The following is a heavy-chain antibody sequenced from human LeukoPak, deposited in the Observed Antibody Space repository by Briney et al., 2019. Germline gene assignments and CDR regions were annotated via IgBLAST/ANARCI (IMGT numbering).Heavy chain of an antibody. CDR1: GFTFSSYA. V-gene: IGHV3-23*01. Sequence: GGSLRLSCAASGFTFSSYAMSWVRQAPGKGLEWVSAISGSGGSTYYADSVKGRFTISRDNTKNPLYLQMTSLRAEDTAVYYCARDPAYYDNWGQGTMVTVSS. CDR3: ARDPAYYDN. J-gene: IGHJ3*02. CDR2: ISGSGGST. D-gene: IGHD3-10*01.